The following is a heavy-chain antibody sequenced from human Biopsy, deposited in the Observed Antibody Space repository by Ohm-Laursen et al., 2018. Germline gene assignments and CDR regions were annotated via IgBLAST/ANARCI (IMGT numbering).Heavy chain of an antibody. Sequence: SETSLTCTVFGGSINSYYWSWMRQPAGKGLEWIGRLFTSGTTNYSPSLNNRVTMSVDTSKNQFSLRLTSVTAADTAVYYCARGGIVSVHSYGRMGLFYFDSWGQGILVTVAS. CDR2: LFTSGTT. V-gene: IGHV4-4*07. J-gene: IGHJ4*02. CDR1: GGSINSYY. D-gene: IGHD5-18*01. CDR3: ARGGIVSVHSYGRMGLFYFDS.